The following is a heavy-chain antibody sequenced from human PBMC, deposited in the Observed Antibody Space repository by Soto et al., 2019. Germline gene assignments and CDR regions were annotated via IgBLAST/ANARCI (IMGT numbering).Heavy chain of an antibody. D-gene: IGHD3-10*01. J-gene: IGHJ4*02. CDR2: IYYSGST. Sequence: PSETLSLTCTVSGGSISSGDYYWSWIRQPPGKGLEWIGYIYYSGSTYYNPSLKSRVTISVDTSKNQFSLKLSSVTAADTAVYYCASNYGSGSYGNDYWGQGTLVTVSS. V-gene: IGHV4-30-4*01. CDR1: GGSISSGDYY. CDR3: ASNYGSGSYGNDY.